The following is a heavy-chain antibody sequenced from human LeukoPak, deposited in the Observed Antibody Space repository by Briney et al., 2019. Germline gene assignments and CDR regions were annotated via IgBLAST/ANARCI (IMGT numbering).Heavy chain of an antibody. J-gene: IGHJ4*02. V-gene: IGHV3-9*01. Sequence: GGSLRLSCAASGFTFDDYAMHWVRQAPGKGLEWVSGISWNSGSIGYADSVKGRFTISRDNAKNSLYLQMNSLRAEDAALYYCTKGVVYYDSSGSYDYWGQGTLVTVSS. CDR2: ISWNSGSI. D-gene: IGHD3-22*01. CDR3: TKGVVYYDSSGSYDY. CDR1: GFTFDDYA.